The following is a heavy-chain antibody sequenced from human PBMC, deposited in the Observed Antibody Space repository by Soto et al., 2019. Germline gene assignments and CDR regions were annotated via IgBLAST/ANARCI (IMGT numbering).Heavy chain of an antibody. J-gene: IGHJ6*02. Sequence: GESLKISCAASGFTFSSYAMSWVRQAPGKGLEWVSAISGSGGSTYYADSVKGRFTISRDNSKNTLYLQMNSLRAEDTAVYYCAKEELAYYYDEGYGMDVWGQGTTVTVSS. D-gene: IGHD3-22*01. CDR3: AKEELAYYYDEGYGMDV. CDR1: GFTFSSYA. V-gene: IGHV3-23*01. CDR2: ISGSGGST.